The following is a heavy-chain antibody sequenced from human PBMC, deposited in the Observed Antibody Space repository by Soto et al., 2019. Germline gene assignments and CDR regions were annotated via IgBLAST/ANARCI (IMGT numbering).Heavy chain of an antibody. Sequence: QVQLVLSGAEVNKPGSSVKVSCKASGGTFSSYAISWVRQAPGQGLEWLGGFLPIFGTADYAQNFQCRDTITADESTSTAYMEPCSQRSEDTAVYYCARGLTVSTRAYGMYVWGQGTTVTVSS. D-gene: IGHD1-7*01. CDR2: FLPIFGTA. CDR3: ARGLTVSTRAYGMYV. J-gene: IGHJ6*02. V-gene: IGHV1-69*12. CDR1: GGTFSSYA.